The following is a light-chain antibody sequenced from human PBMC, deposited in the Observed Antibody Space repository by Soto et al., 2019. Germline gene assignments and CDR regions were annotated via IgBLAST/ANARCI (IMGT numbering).Light chain of an antibody. CDR3: QQYYSTPLT. CDR1: QSVLYSSNNKNY. CDR2: WAS. J-gene: IGKJ4*01. V-gene: IGKV4-1*01. Sequence: DIVMTQSPDSLAVSLGESSTIKCKSRQSVLYSSNNKNYLAWYQQKPGQPPKLLIYWASTRESGVPDRFSGSGSGTDFTLTISSLQAEDVAVYYCQQYYSTPLTFGGGTKVDIK.